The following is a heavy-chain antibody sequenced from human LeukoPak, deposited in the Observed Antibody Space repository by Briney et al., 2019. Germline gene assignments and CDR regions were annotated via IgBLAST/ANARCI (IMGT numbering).Heavy chain of an antibody. D-gene: IGHD5-12*01. CDR3: AKSHSRGYSGYDNNWFDP. V-gene: IGHV3-30*18. J-gene: IGHJ5*02. CDR1: GFTFSSDG. Sequence: PGTSLRLSCAASGFTFSSDGMHWVRQAPGKGLEWVAVISYDGSNKYYADSVKGRFTISRDNSKNTLYLQMNSLRAEDTAVYYCAKSHSRGYSGYDNNWFDPWGQGTLVTVSS. CDR2: ISYDGSNK.